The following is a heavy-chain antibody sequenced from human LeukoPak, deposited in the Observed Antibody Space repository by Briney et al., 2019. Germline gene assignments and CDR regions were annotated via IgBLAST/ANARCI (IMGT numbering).Heavy chain of an antibody. V-gene: IGHV1-18*01. D-gene: IGHD5-12*01. CDR1: GYTFTSYG. CDR2: ISAYNGNT. Sequence: GASVKVSCKASGYTFTSYGISWVRQAPGQGLEWMGWISAYNGNTNYAQKLQGRVTMTTDTSTSTAYMELRSLRSDDTAVYYCARVRSQYSGYDYDSVSEFFDYWGQGTLVTVSS. CDR3: ARVRSQYSGYDYDSVSEFFDY. J-gene: IGHJ4*02.